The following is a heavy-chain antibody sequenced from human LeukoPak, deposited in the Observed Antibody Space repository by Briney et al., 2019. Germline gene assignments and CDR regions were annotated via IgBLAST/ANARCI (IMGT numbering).Heavy chain of an antibody. Sequence: GGSLRLSCAASGFTFSDYYMSWIRQAPGKGLEWVSYISSSGSNIYYTDSVKGRFTISRDNAKNSLYLQMNSLRAEDTAVYYCARGPTTVTSPHFDYWGQGTLVTVSS. CDR2: ISSSGSNI. CDR3: ARGPTTVTSPHFDY. CDR1: GFTFSDYY. D-gene: IGHD4-17*01. J-gene: IGHJ4*02. V-gene: IGHV3-11*01.